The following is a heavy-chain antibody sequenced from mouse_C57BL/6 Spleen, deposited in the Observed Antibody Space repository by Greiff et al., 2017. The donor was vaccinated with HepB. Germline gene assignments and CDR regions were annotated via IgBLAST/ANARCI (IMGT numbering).Heavy chain of an antibody. V-gene: IGHV1-82*01. CDR3: ARSSSYVDY. CDR2: IYPGDGDT. D-gene: IGHD1-1*01. J-gene: IGHJ2*01. Sequence: VQLQQSGPELVKPGASVKISCKASGYAFSSSWMNWVKQRPGKGLEWIGRIYPGDGDTNYNGKFKGKATLTADISSSTAYMQLSSLTSEDSAVYFCARSSSYVDYWGQGTTLTVSS. CDR1: GYAFSSSW.